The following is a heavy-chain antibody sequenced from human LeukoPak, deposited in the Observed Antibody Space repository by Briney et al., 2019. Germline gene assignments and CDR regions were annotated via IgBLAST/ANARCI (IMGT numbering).Heavy chain of an antibody. V-gene: IGHV3-74*01. CDR2: INSDGGST. J-gene: IGHJ4*02. D-gene: IGHD5-24*01. Sequence: GGSLRLSCTASGFTYSSYWMHWVRQAPGKGLVWVSRINSDGGSTSYADSVKGRFTISRDNAKNTLYLQMNSLRAEDTAVYYCARRIQGMAPYYFDYWGQGTLVTVSS. CDR3: ARRIQGMAPYYFDY. CDR1: GFTYSSYW.